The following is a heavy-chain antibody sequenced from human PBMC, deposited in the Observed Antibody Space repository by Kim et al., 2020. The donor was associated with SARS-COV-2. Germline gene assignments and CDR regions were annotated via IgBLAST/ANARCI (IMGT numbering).Heavy chain of an antibody. CDR1: GFTFSSYS. CDR3: ARGALRGYYDILTGYRPADAFDI. J-gene: IGHJ3*02. D-gene: IGHD3-9*01. V-gene: IGHV3-48*02. CDR2: ISSSSSTI. Sequence: GGSLRLSCAASGFTFSSYSMNWVRQAPGKGLEWVSYISSSSSTIYYADSVKGRFTISRDNAKNSLYLQMNSLRDEDTAVYYCARGALRGYYDILTGYRPADAFDIWGQGTMVTVSS.